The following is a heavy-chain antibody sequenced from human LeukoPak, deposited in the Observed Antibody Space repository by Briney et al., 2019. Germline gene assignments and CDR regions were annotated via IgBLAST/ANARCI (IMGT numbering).Heavy chain of an antibody. CDR3: ARDFEERGYYLADFDY. CDR1: GFSFSSYG. D-gene: IGHD3-22*01. Sequence: GGSLRLSCVASGFSFSSYGMHRVRQAPGKGLEWVALMWNDGTNKYYADSVKGRFTISRDNSKNTLFLQMNSLRADDTAVYYCARDFEERGYYLADFDYWGQGTLVTVSS. CDR2: MWNDGTNK. J-gene: IGHJ4*02. V-gene: IGHV3-33*01.